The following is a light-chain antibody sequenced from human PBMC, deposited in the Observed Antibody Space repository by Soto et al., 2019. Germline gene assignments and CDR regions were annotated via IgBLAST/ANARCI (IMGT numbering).Light chain of an antibody. Sequence: DIQMTQSPYSLSASVGDSVTITCRASQNIRTYLNWYQQKPGRAPKLLIHSASALPSGVPSSFSGSGSGTEFTLTMSGLQPEDFATYYCQQGHSTPYTFGQGTKVDIK. CDR1: QNIRTY. V-gene: IGKV1-39*01. CDR3: QQGHSTPYT. J-gene: IGKJ2*01. CDR2: SAS.